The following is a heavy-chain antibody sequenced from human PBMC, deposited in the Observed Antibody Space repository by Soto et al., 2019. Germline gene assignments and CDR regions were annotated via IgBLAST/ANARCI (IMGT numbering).Heavy chain of an antibody. CDR3: ARGVQQLVRRYYYYGMDV. CDR1: GGSFSGYY. J-gene: IGHJ6*02. V-gene: IGHV4-34*01. D-gene: IGHD6-13*01. Sequence: SETLSLTCAVYGGSFSGYYWSWIRQPPGKGLEWIGEINHSGSTNYNPSLKSRVTISVDTSKNQFSLKLSSVTAADTAVYYCARGVQQLVRRYYYYGMDVWGQRTTVTVSS. CDR2: INHSGST.